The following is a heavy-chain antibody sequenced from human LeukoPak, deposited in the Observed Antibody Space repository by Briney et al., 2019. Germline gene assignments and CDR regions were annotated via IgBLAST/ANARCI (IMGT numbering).Heavy chain of an antibody. J-gene: IGHJ6*03. CDR2: IRYEGTDK. CDR3: AKEGVSSSWYGDYYYMDV. V-gene: IGHV3-30*02. CDR1: GFTFSSYG. Sequence: GGSLRLSCAASGFTFSSYGMHWVRQGPGKGLEWVAFIRYEGTDKYYADSVKGRFTISRDNSKNTLYLQMNSLRAEDTAVYYCAKEGVSSSWYGDYYYMDVWGKGTTVTVSS. D-gene: IGHD6-13*01.